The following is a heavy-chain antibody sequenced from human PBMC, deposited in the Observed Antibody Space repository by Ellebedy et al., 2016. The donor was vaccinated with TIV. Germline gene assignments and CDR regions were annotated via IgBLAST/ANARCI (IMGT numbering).Heavy chain of an antibody. CDR3: AKRYRSYFDY. D-gene: IGHD1-1*01. V-gene: IGHV3-30*18. CDR2: ISSDGSSK. J-gene: IGHJ4*02. Sequence: PGGSLRLSCAASEFTFNTYGMNWVRQAPGKRLEWVALISSDGSSKSYADSVKGRFTISRDNSKNTLYLQMNSLREGDTAVYYCAKRYRSYFDYWGQGTLVTVSS. CDR1: EFTFNTYG.